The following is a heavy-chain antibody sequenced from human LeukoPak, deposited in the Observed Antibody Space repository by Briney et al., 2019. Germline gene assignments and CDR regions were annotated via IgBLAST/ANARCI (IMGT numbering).Heavy chain of an antibody. CDR1: GLSFSTYE. V-gene: IGHV3-48*03. J-gene: IGHJ4*02. Sequence: GGSLRLSCVASGLSFSTYEFNWVRQAPGMGLEWASYISDRGDSRWYTDYVKGRFTISRDNAKNSVHLQMNSLRGEDTAVYYCVRDRYDSRGCAFDYWGQGALVTVSS. CDR2: ISDRGDSR. CDR3: VRDRYDSRGCAFDY. D-gene: IGHD3-22*01.